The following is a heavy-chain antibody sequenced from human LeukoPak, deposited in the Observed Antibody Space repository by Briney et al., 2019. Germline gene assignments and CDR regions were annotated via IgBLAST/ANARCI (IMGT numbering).Heavy chain of an antibody. V-gene: IGHV1-69*05. CDR3: ASGGDHAIN. D-gene: IGHD2-21*01. CDR2: IIPIFGTA. Sequence: ASVKVSCKASGGTFSSYAISWVRQAPRQGLEWMGGIIPIFGTANYAQKFQGRVTITTDGSTSTAYMELSSLRSEDTAVYYCASGGDHAINWGQGTLVTVSS. J-gene: IGHJ4*02. CDR1: GGTFSSYA.